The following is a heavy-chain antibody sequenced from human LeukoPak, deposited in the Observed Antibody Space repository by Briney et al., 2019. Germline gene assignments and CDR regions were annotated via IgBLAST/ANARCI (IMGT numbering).Heavy chain of an antibody. CDR2: IYYSGNT. Sequence: PSDTLSLTCTVSGGSISRYYWSWIRQPPGKGLEWIGYIYYSGNTNYNPSLKSRVTISVDTSKNQFSLKLSSVTAADTAVYYCTRDGSGSSGWYLDVWGKGTTVTVSS. CDR1: GGSISRYY. D-gene: IGHD6-19*01. J-gene: IGHJ6*04. V-gene: IGHV4-59*01. CDR3: TRDGSGSSGWYLDV.